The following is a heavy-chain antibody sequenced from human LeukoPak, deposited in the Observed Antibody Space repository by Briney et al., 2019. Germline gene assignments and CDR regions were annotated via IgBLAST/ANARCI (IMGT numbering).Heavy chain of an antibody. Sequence: GGSLRLSCAVSGFPFSNSWMYWVGQAPGGGLEGVAYIKSDGSGISYVDSGKGRFIISRDNARNSLYLQMNSLRVEDTGVYFCGGGDGMDVWGKGTAVTVSS. J-gene: IGHJ6*04. CDR3: GGGDGMDV. CDR2: IKSDGSGI. CDR1: GFPFSNSW. V-gene: IGHV3-7*03.